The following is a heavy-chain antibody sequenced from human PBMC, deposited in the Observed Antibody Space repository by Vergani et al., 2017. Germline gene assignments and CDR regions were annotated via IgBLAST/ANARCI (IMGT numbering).Heavy chain of an antibody. J-gene: IGHJ6*03. CDR2: IYTSGST. D-gene: IGHD6-6*01. CDR1: GGSISSGSYY. Sequence: QVQLQESGPGLVKPSQTLSLTCTVSGGSISSGSYYWSWIRQPAGKGLEWIGRIYTSGSTNYNPSLKSRVTMSVDTSKNQFSLKLSSVTAADTAVYYCAREPSVAARQLRYYYYYYMDVWGKGTTVTVSS. V-gene: IGHV4-61*02. CDR3: AREPSVAARQLRYYYYYYMDV.